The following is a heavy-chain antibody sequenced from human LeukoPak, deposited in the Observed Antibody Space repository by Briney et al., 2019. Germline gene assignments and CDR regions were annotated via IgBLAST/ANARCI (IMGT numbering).Heavy chain of an antibody. Sequence: GSLRLSCAASGFTFSTYSMNWVRPAPGKGLEWVSDIDSGSNNIHYADSVKGRFTISRDDAKNSLYLQMDSLRAEDTAVYYCARDGLTTVTTDYWGQGTLVTVSS. V-gene: IGHV3-48*01. CDR3: ARDGLTTVTTDY. CDR2: IDSGSNNI. CDR1: GFTFSTYS. J-gene: IGHJ4*02. D-gene: IGHD4-17*01.